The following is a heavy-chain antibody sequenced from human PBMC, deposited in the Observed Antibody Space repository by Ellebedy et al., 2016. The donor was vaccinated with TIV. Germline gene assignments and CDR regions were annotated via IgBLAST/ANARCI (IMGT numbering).Heavy chain of an antibody. Sequence: AASVKVSCKASGYTFTGYYMHWVRQAPGQGLEWMGWINPNSGGTNYAQKFQGRVTMTRDTSISTAYMELSRLRSDDTAVYYCARDVVVVVAAMNVDYGMDVWGQGTTVTVSS. J-gene: IGHJ6*02. CDR2: INPNSGGT. CDR3: ARDVVVVVAAMNVDYGMDV. D-gene: IGHD2-15*01. CDR1: GYTFTGYY. V-gene: IGHV1-2*02.